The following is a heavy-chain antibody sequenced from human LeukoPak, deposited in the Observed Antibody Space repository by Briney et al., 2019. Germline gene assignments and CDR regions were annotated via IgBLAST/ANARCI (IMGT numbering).Heavy chain of an antibody. CDR3: ARGGSRGWDMYYFDY. D-gene: IGHD6-19*01. V-gene: IGHV1-18*01. CDR1: GYTFTSYG. Sequence: ASVKVSCKASGYTFTSYGISWVRQAPGQGLEWMGWISGYNGNTNYAQKPQGRVTMTTDTATSTAYMELRSLRSDDTAVYYCARGGSRGWDMYYFDYWGQGTLVTVSS. J-gene: IGHJ4*02. CDR2: ISGYNGNT.